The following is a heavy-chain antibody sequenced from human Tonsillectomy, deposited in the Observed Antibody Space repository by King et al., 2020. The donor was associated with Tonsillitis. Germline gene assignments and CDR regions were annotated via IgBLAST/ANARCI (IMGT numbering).Heavy chain of an antibody. D-gene: IGHD2-15*01. CDR3: AREVPGEDIDY. V-gene: IGHV3-30*04. J-gene: IGHJ4*02. CDR1: GFTFSSYA. CDR2: ISYDGSNK. Sequence: QLVQSGGGVVQPGRSLRLSCAASGFTFSSYAMHWVRQAPGKGLEWVAVISYDGSNKYYADSVKGRFTISRDNSKNTLYLQMNSLRAEDTAVYYCAREVPGEDIDYWGQGTLVTVSS.